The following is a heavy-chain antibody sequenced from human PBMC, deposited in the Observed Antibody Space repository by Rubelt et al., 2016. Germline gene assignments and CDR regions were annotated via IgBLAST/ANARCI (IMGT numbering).Heavy chain of an antibody. CDR1: GGSFSDYY. Sequence: QVQLQQWGAGLLKPSETLSLTCAVYGGSFSDYYWSWIRQPPGKGLEWIGYIYYSGSTNYNPSLKSRVTISVDTSKNQFSLKVGAVTAADTAGYYWARDPWYYDFWSGYSYGMDVWGQGTTVTVSS. V-gene: IGHV4-34*11. D-gene: IGHD3-3*01. CDR3: ARDPWYYDFWSGYSYGMDV. J-gene: IGHJ6*02. CDR2: IYYSGST.